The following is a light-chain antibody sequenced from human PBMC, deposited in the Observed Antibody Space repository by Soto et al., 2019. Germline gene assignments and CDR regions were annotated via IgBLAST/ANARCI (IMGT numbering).Light chain of an antibody. CDR3: AAWDDSRTGSWV. J-gene: IGLJ3*02. CDR2: SDS. Sequence: QSVLTQPPSASGTPGQRVTISCSGSSSDLGQNPVHWCQQRPGTAPQLLIYSDSYRPSGVPDRFSGSKSGSSASLAISGLQSEDEADYYCAAWDDSRTGSWVFGGGTKLTVL. CDR1: SSDLGQNP. V-gene: IGLV1-44*01.